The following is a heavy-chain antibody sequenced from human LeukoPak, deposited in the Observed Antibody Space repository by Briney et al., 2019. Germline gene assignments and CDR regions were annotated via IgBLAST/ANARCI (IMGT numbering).Heavy chain of an antibody. D-gene: IGHD4-17*01. Sequence: GGSLRLSCAASGFTFSSYGMHWVRQAPGKGLEWLAFISYDGSNKYYSDSVKGRFTISRDNSKNTLYLQMNSLRAEDTAVYYCAKDAAGGDFGFDYWGQGTLVTVSS. CDR2: ISYDGSNK. J-gene: IGHJ4*02. CDR3: AKDAAGGDFGFDY. V-gene: IGHV3-30*18. CDR1: GFTFSSYG.